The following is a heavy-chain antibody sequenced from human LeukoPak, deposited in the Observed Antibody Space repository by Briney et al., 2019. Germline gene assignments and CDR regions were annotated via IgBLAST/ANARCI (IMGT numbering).Heavy chain of an antibody. J-gene: IGHJ4*02. CDR3: ARRVGYSYGYFDY. CDR1: GFTFSSYA. CDR2: LSGSGAST. Sequence: GGSLRLSCAASGFTFSSYAMSWVRQAPGKGLEWVSALSGSGASTYYADSVKGRFTISRDNSKNTLYLQMNSLRAEDTAVYYCARRVGYSYGYFDYWGQGTLVTVSS. V-gene: IGHV3-23*01. D-gene: IGHD5-18*01.